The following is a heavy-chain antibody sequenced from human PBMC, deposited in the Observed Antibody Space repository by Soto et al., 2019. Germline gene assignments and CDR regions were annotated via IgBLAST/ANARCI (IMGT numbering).Heavy chain of an antibody. D-gene: IGHD2-2*01. V-gene: IGHV4-30-4*01. Sequence: QVQLQESGPGLVKPSQTLSLTCTVSGGSISSGDYYWSWIRQPPGKGLEWIGYIYYSGSTYYNPSLKRRVTISVDTSKNQFSLKLSSVTAADTAVYYCARVLGYCISTSCPNWFDPWGQGTLVTVSS. J-gene: IGHJ5*02. CDR1: GGSISSGDYY. CDR2: IYYSGST. CDR3: ARVLGYCISTSCPNWFDP.